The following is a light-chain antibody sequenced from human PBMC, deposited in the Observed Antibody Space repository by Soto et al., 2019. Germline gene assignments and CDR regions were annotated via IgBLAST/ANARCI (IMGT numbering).Light chain of an antibody. J-gene: IGLJ3*02. Sequence: QAVVTQEPSLTVSPGGTVTLTCGSSFGVATSGQSPYWFQQKPGQAPRTLTSDANKRHSWTPARFSASLVGGKGALTLSGAQPEDEAEYFCLVYYSGTWVFGGGTRLTVL. CDR3: LVYYSGTWV. V-gene: IGLV7-46*01. CDR2: DAN. CDR1: FGVATSGQS.